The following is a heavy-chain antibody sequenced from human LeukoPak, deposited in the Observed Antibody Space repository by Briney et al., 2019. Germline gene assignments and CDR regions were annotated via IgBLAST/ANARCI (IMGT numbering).Heavy chain of an antibody. CDR3: TRDALYGDPSYYYMDV. CDR2: IKQDGSDI. V-gene: IGHV3-7*01. Sequence: GGSLRLSCAASGFTSNGFWMSWVRQAPGKGLEWVANIKQDGSDIYYLGSVRGRFTISRDNAMNSLYLQMNSLRAEDTAVYYCTRDALYGDPSYYYMDVWGKGTTVTVSS. CDR1: GFTSNGFW. J-gene: IGHJ6*03. D-gene: IGHD4-17*01.